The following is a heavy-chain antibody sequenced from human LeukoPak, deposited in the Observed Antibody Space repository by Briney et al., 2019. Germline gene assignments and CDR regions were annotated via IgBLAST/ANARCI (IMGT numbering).Heavy chain of an antibody. V-gene: IGHV3-23*01. Sequence: PGGSLRLSCAASGFTFSTYAMSWVRQAPGKGLEWVSFIRGSSGSTYYADSVKGRFTISRDNSKKTVYLQMNSLRAEDTALYYCAKDHVPYSSAHYGALDYWGQGTLVTVSS. D-gene: IGHD3-22*01. CDR3: AKDHVPYSSAHYGALDY. CDR2: IRGSSGST. CDR1: GFTFSTYA. J-gene: IGHJ4*02.